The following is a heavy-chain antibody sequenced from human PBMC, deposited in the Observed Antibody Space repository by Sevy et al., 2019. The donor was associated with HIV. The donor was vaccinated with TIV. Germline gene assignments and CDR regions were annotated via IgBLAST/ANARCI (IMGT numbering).Heavy chain of an antibody. CDR2: ISWNGDST. CDR1: GFIFGNYA. Sequence: GGSLRLSCAASGFIFGNYAMHWVRQAPGKGLDWVSGISWNGDSTPYANSMRGRFTISRDNARNSIYLQMNNLRPEDTAFSYCVKDNGGDPSGTYSPNWFDSWGQGALVTVSS. CDR3: VKDNGGDPSGTYSPNWFDS. V-gene: IGHV3-9*01. J-gene: IGHJ5*01. D-gene: IGHD3-10*01.